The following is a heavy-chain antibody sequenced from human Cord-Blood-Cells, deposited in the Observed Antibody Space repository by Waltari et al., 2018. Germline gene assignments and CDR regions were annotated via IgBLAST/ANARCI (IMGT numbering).Heavy chain of an antibody. J-gene: IGHJ2*01. CDR1: GYTFTSYA. V-gene: IGHV1-3*01. CDR2: INACNGNT. Sequence: QVQLVQSGAEVKKPGASVKVSCKASGYTFTSYAMHWVRQAPGQRLEGMGWINACNGNTKYSQKFQGRVTITRDTSASTAYMELSSLRSEDTAVYYCARDEGDWYFDLWGRGTLVTVSS. CDR3: ARDEGDWYFDL.